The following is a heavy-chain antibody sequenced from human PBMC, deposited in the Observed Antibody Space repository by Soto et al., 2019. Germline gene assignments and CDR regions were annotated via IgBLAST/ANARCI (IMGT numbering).Heavy chain of an antibody. J-gene: IGHJ4*02. V-gene: IGHV3-33*03. Sequence: QVQLVESGGGVVQPGRSLRLSCAASGFTFSSYGMHWVRQAPGKGLEWVAVIWYDGSNKYYADSVKGRFTISRDNSKNSLYLQMNSLRTEDTALYYCAKDRPLRFLEEYYFDYWGQGTLVTVSS. CDR1: GFTFSSYG. D-gene: IGHD3-3*01. CDR2: IWYDGSNK. CDR3: AKDRPLRFLEEYYFDY.